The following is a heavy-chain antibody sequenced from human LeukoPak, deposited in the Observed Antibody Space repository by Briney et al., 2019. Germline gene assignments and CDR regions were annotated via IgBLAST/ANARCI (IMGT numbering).Heavy chain of an antibody. D-gene: IGHD3-22*01. CDR1: GFTFGDYA. V-gene: IGHV3-49*04. CDR2: IRSKAYGGTT. J-gene: IGHJ4*02. CDR3: TSTYCYDSSGYYFGY. Sequence: GGSLRLSCTASGFTFGDYAMSWVRQAPGKGLEGVGFIRSKAYGGTTEYAASVKGRFTISRDDSKSIAYLQMNSLKTEDTAVYYCTSTYCYDSSGYYFGYWGQGTLVTVSS.